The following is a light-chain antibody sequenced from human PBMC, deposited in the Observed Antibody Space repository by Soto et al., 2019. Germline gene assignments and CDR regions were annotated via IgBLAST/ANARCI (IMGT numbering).Light chain of an antibody. Sequence: EIVLTQSPGTLSLSPGERATLSCRASQSVSSSSLAWSQQKRGQAPRLLVYGASSRATGIPDRFSGSGSGTDFTLTISRLENEDFAVDYCQQYISSPWTFGQGTKVEIK. CDR3: QQYISSPWT. J-gene: IGKJ1*01. V-gene: IGKV3-20*01. CDR1: QSVSSSS. CDR2: GAS.